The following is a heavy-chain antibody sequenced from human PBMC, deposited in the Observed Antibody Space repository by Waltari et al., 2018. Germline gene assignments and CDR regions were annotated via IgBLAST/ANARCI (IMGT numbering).Heavy chain of an antibody. J-gene: IGHJ4*02. CDR2: IDSGGSDT. CDR3: ARDLYDTGSGDYPGRDF. Sequence: EVQLVESGGVLVHPGGSLRLSCAASGFTFSHFWMHWVRQAPGKGLVWVSRIDSGGSDTSYAGSVKGRFTISRDNTKNTLYLQMNSLRGEDTGVYYCARDLYDTGSGDYPGRDFWGQGTLVTVAS. V-gene: IGHV3-74*01. CDR1: GFTFSHFW. D-gene: IGHD1-26*01.